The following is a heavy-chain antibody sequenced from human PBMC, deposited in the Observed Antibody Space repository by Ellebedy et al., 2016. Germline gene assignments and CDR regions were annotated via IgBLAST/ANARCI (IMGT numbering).Heavy chain of an antibody. J-gene: IGHJ4*02. V-gene: IGHV3-21*01. CDR1: GFTFNIAG. D-gene: IGHD6-13*01. CDR3: ARAPDRSSWYFSEFDY. CDR2: IVFSGTAT. Sequence: GGSLRLXCAASGFTFNIAGMTWVRQAPGKGLEWVATIVFSGTATYYSDSVKGRFIISRDNAKNSLYLQMNSLRAEDTAVYFCARAPDRSSWYFSEFDYWGQGTLVTVSS.